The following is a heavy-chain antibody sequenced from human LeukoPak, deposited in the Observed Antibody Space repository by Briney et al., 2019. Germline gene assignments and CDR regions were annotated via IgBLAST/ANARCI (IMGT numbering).Heavy chain of an antibody. CDR2: ISSSNSYI. CDR1: GFTFTMYH. V-gene: IGHV3-21*06. Sequence: PGGSLRLSCAASGFTFTMYHMNWVRQAPGKGLEWVSSISSSNSYIHYADSVKGRFTISRDNAKSSLYLLMNSLRAEDTAVYYCVRDDWRFGELLSAPGLHFDHWGQGTLVTVSS. CDR3: VRDDWRFGELLSAPGLHFDH. D-gene: IGHD3-10*01. J-gene: IGHJ4*02.